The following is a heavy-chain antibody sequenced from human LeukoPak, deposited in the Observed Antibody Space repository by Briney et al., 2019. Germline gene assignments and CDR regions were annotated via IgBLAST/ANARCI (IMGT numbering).Heavy chain of an antibody. CDR2: IIPIFGTA. J-gene: IGHJ4*02. CDR3: ARENGGTYSADY. CDR1: GGTFSSYA. D-gene: IGHD1-26*01. Sequence: ASVNVSCKASGGTFSSYAISWVRQAPGQGLEWMGGIIPIFGTANYAQKFQGRVTITADESTSTAYMELSSLRSEDTAVYYCARENGGTYSADYWGQGTPVTVSS. V-gene: IGHV1-69*13.